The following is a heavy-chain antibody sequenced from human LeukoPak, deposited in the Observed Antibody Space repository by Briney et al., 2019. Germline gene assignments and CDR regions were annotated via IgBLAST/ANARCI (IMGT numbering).Heavy chain of an antibody. Sequence: PGGSLRLTCAVSGFTFSTYWMSWVRQAPGKGLEWVANIKQDGSEKYYVDSVKGRFTISRDNAQNSLYLQMNSRRAEDTAVYYCARVRGGYCSGGNCYSAFDIWGQGTMVTVSS. D-gene: IGHD2-15*01. J-gene: IGHJ3*02. V-gene: IGHV3-7*04. CDR2: IKQDGSEK. CDR1: GFTFSTYW. CDR3: ARVRGGYCSGGNCYSAFDI.